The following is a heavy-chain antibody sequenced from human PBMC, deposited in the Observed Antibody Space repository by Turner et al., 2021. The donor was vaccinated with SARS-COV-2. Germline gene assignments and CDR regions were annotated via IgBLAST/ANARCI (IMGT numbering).Heavy chain of an antibody. CDR3: AKAYNDFWSGYYTYGMDV. V-gene: IGHV3-9*01. CDR1: GFTFDDSA. J-gene: IGHJ6*02. CDR2: ISWNSGGI. Sequence: EVQLVESGGGLVQPGRSLRRSCAASGFTFDDSAMHWVRQAPGKGLECVSGISWNSGGIGYADSVKGRFTISRDNAKNSLYLQMNSLRAEDTALYYCAKAYNDFWSGYYTYGMDVWGQGTTVTVSS. D-gene: IGHD3-3*01.